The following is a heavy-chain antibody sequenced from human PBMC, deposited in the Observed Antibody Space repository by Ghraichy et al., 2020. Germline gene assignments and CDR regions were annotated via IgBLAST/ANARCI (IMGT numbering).Heavy chain of an antibody. CDR3: ARERGYNWNSRAHDY. Sequence: GSLRLSCTVSGGSISTNYWSWIRQPPGKGLEWIGYIYYSGSTNYNPSLKSRVTISVDTSKNQFSLKLSSVTAADTAVYYCARERGYNWNSRAHDYWGQGTLVTVSS. J-gene: IGHJ4*02. D-gene: IGHD1-7*01. CDR1: GGSISTNY. CDR2: IYYSGST. V-gene: IGHV4-59*01.